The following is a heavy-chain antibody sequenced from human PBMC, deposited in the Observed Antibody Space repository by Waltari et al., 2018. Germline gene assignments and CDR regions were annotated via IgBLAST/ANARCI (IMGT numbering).Heavy chain of an antibody. Sequence: YYMHWVRQAPGQGLEWMGWINPNSGGTNYAQKFQGRVTMTGDTSISTAYMELSRLRSDDTAVYYCARDFGFNDGAVAAGSGPSWGQGTLVTVSS. CDR3: ARDFGFNDGAVAAGSGPS. D-gene: IGHD6-19*01. CDR2: INPNSGGT. J-gene: IGHJ4*02. CDR1: YY. V-gene: IGHV1-2*02.